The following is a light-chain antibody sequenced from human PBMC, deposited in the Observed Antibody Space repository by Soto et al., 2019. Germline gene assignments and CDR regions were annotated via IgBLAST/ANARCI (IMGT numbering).Light chain of an antibody. CDR1: QSVLSNY. V-gene: IGKV3-20*01. CDR2: GTS. CDR3: QQYGISPPGYT. J-gene: IGKJ2*01. Sequence: EIVLTQSPDTLSLSPGERATLSCRASQSVLSNYLAWYQQKPGQAPRLLIYGTSRRVTGIPDRFXXSGSGXXXXXXXXXXXXEDFAMYYCQQYGISPPGYTFAQGTKLEI.